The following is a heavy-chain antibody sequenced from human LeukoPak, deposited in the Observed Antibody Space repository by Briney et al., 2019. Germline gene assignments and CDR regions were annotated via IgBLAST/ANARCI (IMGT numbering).Heavy chain of an antibody. CDR1: GGSISSYY. CDR2: IYTSGST. CDR3: ARDNSSGYYPRFDP. D-gene: IGHD3-22*01. V-gene: IGHV4-4*07. J-gene: IGHJ5*02. Sequence: SETLSLTCTASGGSISSYYWSWIRQPAGKGLEWIGRIYTSGSTKYNPSLKSRVTMSVDTSKIQFSLKLSSVTTADTAVYFCARDNSSGYYPRFDPWGQGTLVTVSS.